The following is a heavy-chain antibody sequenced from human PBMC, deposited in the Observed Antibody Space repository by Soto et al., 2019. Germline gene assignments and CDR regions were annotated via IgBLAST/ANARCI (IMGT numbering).Heavy chain of an antibody. V-gene: IGHV3-7*01. CDR2: IDRDGTEI. Sequence: EVQLVESGGGLVQPGGSLRLSCAVSGFTFSNNWMGWVRQAPGKGLEWVANIDRDGTEIFYVDSVKGRFSISRDNAKNSLYLQMNSLRAEDTGVYYCARDKTTAWSPNWFDPWGQGTLVTVSS. J-gene: IGHJ5*02. D-gene: IGHD1-7*01. CDR3: ARDKTTAWSPNWFDP. CDR1: GFTFSNNW.